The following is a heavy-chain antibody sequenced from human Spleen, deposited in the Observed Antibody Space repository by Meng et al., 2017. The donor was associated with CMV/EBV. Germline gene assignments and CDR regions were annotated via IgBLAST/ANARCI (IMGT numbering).Heavy chain of an antibody. J-gene: IGHJ5*02. V-gene: IGHV4-39*07. CDR2: IYYSGST. CDR3: ARRMRQQLTWGNWFDP. CDR1: GYISSSSYY. D-gene: IGHD6-13*01. Sequence: GYISSSSYYWGWIRQPPGKGLEWIGTIYYSGSTYYNPSLKSRVTMSVDTSKNQFSLRLSSVTAADTAVYYCARRMRQQLTWGNWFDPWGQGTLVTVSS.